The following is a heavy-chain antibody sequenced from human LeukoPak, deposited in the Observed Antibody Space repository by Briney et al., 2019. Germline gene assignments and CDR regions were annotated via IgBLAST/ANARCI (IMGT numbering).Heavy chain of an antibody. D-gene: IGHD3-22*01. CDR3: AKGGLRYYYDSSGYYYFDY. CDR1: GFTFSSYG. CDR2: ISYDGSNK. V-gene: IGHV3-30*18. J-gene: IGHJ4*02. Sequence: GGSLRLSCAASGFTFSSYGMHWVRQAPGKVLEWVAVISYDGSNKYYADSVKGRFTISRDNSKNTLYLQMNSLRAEDTAVYYCAKGGLRYYYDSSGYYYFDYWGQGTLVTVSS.